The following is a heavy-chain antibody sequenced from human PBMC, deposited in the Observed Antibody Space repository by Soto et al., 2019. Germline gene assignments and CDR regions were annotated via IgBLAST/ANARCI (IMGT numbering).Heavy chain of an antibody. J-gene: IGHJ6*02. CDR1: GYRFTCYG. D-gene: IGHD4-17*01. V-gene: IGHV1-2*02. Sequence: XSVKVSCNASGYRFTCYGWNWVRQAPGQGLQCMGWINPNSGATDYAQKFQGRVTMTREMSTNTAYLELSGLRSDDTADDTAVYYCAKSNYGGEDYFQYGLDFWGQGTTVTVSS. CDR3: VYYCAKSNYGGEDYFQYGLDF. CDR2: INPNSGAT.